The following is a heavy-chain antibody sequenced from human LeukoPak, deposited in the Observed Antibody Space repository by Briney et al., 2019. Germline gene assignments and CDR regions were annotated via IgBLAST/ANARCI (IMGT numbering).Heavy chain of an antibody. CDR1: GFTVSSNY. D-gene: IGHD2-2*01. V-gene: IGHV3-53*01. Sequence: GESLRLSCAASGFTVSSNYMSWVRQAPGKGLEWVSVIYSGGSTYYADSVKGRFTISRDNSKNTLYLQMNSLRAEDTAVYYCARAGQLPQFDYWGQGTLVTVSS. CDR2: IYSGGST. J-gene: IGHJ4*02. CDR3: ARAGQLPQFDY.